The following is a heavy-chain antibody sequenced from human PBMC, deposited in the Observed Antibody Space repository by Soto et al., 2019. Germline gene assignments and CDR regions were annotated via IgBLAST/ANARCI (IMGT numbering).Heavy chain of an antibody. CDR2: IIPILGIA. D-gene: IGHD3-16*02. J-gene: IGHJ6*03. CDR1: GGTFGSYA. CDR3: ARGYQGVYYYYIDV. Sequence: GASVKVSCKASGGTFGSYAISWVRQAPGQGLEWMGRIIPILGIANYAQKFQGRVTITADKSTSTAYMELSSLRSEDTAVYYCARGYQGVYYYYIDVWGKGTTVTVSS. V-gene: IGHV1-69*04.